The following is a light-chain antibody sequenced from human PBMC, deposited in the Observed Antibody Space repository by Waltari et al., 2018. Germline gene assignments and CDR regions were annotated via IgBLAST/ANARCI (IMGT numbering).Light chain of an antibody. Sequence: IVLTQTPDSLAVSLGERATINCKSSQSVLSSSNNKHYLGWDQQKPGQPPKLLISWASTRESGVPDRFSGSGSGTDFTLTISSLQAEDVAVYYCQQCYSFPYTFGQGTKLEIK. J-gene: IGKJ2*01. CDR2: WAS. V-gene: IGKV4-1*01. CDR1: QSVLSSSNNKHY. CDR3: QQCYSFPYT.